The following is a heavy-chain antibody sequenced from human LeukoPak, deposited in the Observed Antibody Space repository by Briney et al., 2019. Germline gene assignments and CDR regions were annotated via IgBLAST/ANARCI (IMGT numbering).Heavy chain of an antibody. Sequence: SETLSLTCAVYGGSFSGYYWSWIRQPPGKGLEWIGEINHSGSTNYNPSLKSRVTISVDTSKNQFSLKLSSVTAADTAVYYCARVAVYCSSTSCYGQSYYYYGMDVWGQGTTVTVSS. J-gene: IGHJ6*02. CDR3: ARVAVYCSSTSCYGQSYYYYGMDV. CDR2: INHSGST. CDR1: GGSFSGYY. D-gene: IGHD2-2*01. V-gene: IGHV4-34*01.